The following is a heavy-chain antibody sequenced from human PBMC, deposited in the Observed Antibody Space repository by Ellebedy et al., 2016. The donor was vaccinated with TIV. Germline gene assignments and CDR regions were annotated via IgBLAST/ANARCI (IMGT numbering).Heavy chain of an antibody. CDR3: ARDQAILPGWQHLPLDY. V-gene: IGHV3-48*02. D-gene: IGHD6-13*01. CDR2: ISSSSSTI. J-gene: IGHJ4*02. Sequence: PGGSLRLSCAASGFTFSSYSMNWVRQAPGKGLEWVSYISSSSSTIYYADSVKGRFTISRDNAKNSLYLQMNSLRDEDTAVYYCARDQAILPGWQHLPLDYWGQGTLVTVSS. CDR1: GFTFSSYS.